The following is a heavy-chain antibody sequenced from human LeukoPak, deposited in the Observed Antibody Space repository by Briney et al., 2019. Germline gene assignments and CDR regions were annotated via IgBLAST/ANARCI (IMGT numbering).Heavy chain of an antibody. CDR2: ITNSGRST. J-gene: IGHJ4*02. V-gene: IGHV3-11*04. D-gene: IGHD1-26*01. Sequence: GGSLRLSCEASGLSFSNYFVSWIRQAPGKGLEWVSYITNSGRSTNYADAVKGRFTISRDNTKKSVYLEMTDLRPEDTAVYYCAREASGNYYVFDSWGQGTRVTVSS. CDR3: AREASGNYYVFDS. CDR1: GLSFSNYF.